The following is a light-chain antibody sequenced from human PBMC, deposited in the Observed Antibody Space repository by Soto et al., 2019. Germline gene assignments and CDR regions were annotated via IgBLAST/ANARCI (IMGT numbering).Light chain of an antibody. Sequence: THCPLSLFEEVGYRXXITCRASQSISSWLAWYEQKPRKSPKLLSYDASNFEIWVPSSFSCSRSGEEFNLTISSLLPDDFGTLYCQQYTGYCPSTFGHRTKVDIK. CDR2: DAS. J-gene: IGKJ2*02. CDR3: QQYTGYCPST. V-gene: IGKV1-5*01. CDR1: QSISSW.